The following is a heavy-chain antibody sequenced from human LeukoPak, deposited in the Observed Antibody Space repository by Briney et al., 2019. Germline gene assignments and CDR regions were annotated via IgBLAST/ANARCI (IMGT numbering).Heavy chain of an antibody. Sequence: SETLSLTCTVSGGSISSYYWSWIRQPAGKGLEWIGRIYTSGSTNYNPSLKSRVTMSVDTSKNQFSLKLSSVTAADTAVYYCARVKSDSHYCSSTSCRPPDYYYYYMDVWGKGTTVTISS. CDR3: ARVKSDSHYCSSTSCRPPDYYYYYMDV. D-gene: IGHD2-2*01. CDR2: IYTSGST. J-gene: IGHJ6*03. CDR1: GGSISSYY. V-gene: IGHV4-4*07.